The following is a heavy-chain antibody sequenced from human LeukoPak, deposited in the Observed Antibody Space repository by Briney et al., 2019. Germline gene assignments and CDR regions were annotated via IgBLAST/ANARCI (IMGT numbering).Heavy chain of an antibody. J-gene: IGHJ4*02. CDR2: IWYDGSNK. CDR3: AVAVEMAKSDY. V-gene: IGHV3-33*01. D-gene: IGHD5-12*01. Sequence: GGSLRLSCAASGFTFSSYGMHWVRQAPGKGLEWVAVIWYDGSNKYYADSVKGRFTISRDNSKNTLYLQMNSLRAEDTAVYYCAVAVEMAKSDYWGQGTLVTVSS. CDR1: GFTFSSYG.